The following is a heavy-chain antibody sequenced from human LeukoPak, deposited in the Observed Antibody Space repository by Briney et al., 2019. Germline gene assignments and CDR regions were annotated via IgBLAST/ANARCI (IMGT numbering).Heavy chain of an antibody. V-gene: IGHV3-23*01. CDR3: AKEHLKYANDNRGSFDY. J-gene: IGHJ4*02. CDR1: GLPFSETA. D-gene: IGHD3-22*01. CDR2: ITRGGSP. Sequence: GGSLRLSCVASGLPFSETAMTWVRQAPGKGLEWLSVITRGGSPYYADSVKGRFTISRDNARNTVYLQLNSLRNEDTALYYCAKEHLKYANDNRGSFDYWGQGTLVTVSS.